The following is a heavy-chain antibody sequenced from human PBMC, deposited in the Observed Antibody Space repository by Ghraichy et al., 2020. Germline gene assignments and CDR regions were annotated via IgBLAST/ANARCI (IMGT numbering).Heavy chain of an antibody. J-gene: IGHJ4*02. CDR1: GFTFNNFA. CDR3: AKVLVGAASYAGSVFDS. D-gene: IGHD2-15*01. V-gene: IGHV3-23*01. Sequence: LSLTCAASGFTFNNFALNWVRQAPGKGLEWVSKISGSGDITYYADAVKGRFTISRDNSKNTLHLQMHSLRAEDTATYYCAKVLVGAASYAGSVFDSWGPGTLVTVSS. CDR2: ISGSGDIT.